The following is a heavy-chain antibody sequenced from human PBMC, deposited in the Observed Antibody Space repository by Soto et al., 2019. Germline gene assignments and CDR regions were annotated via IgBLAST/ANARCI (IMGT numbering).Heavy chain of an antibody. CDR3: ARDAQYFDWLFQPSLYFDY. D-gene: IGHD3-9*01. CDR2: ISAYNGNT. CDR1: GYTFTSYG. Sequence: QVQLVQSGAEVKKPGASVKVSCTASGYTFTSYGISWVRQATGQGLEWMGWISAYNGNTNYAQKLQGRVTMTTDTSKSTAYMELRSLRSDDTAVYYCARDAQYFDWLFQPSLYFDYWGQGTLVTVSS. V-gene: IGHV1-18*04. J-gene: IGHJ4*02.